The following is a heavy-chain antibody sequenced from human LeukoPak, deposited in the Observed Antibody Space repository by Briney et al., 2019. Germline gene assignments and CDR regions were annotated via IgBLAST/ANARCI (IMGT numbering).Heavy chain of an antibody. CDR2: INPSGGST. J-gene: IGHJ4*02. Sequence: ASVKVSCKASGYTFTSYYMHWVRQAPGQGLEWMGIINPSGGSTSYAQEFQGRVTMTRDTSTSTVYMELSSLRSEDTAVYYCARDGDGVVIISAPFDYWGQGTLVTVSS. D-gene: IGHD3-3*01. V-gene: IGHV1-46*01. CDR3: ARDGDGVVIISAPFDY. CDR1: GYTFTSYY.